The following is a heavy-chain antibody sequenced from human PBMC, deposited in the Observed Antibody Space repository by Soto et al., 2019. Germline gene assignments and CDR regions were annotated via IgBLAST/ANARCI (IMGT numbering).Heavy chain of an antibody. J-gene: IGHJ5*02. Sequence: SETLSLTCTVSGGSISSSSYYWGWIRQPPGKGLEWIGSIYYSGITYYNPSLKSRVTISVDTSKNQFSLKLSSVTAADTAVYYCAKQSFIAAAGTWWFDPWGQGTLVTVS. V-gene: IGHV4-39*01. CDR1: GGSISSSSYY. CDR3: AKQSFIAAAGTWWFDP. D-gene: IGHD6-13*01. CDR2: IYYSGIT.